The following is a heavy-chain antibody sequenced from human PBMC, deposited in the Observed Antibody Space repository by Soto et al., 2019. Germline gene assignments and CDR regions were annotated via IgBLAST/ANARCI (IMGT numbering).Heavy chain of an antibody. D-gene: IGHD3-10*01. CDR1: GAPITNYY. CDR3: AMYYGHGQDY. CDR2: IYYGGTS. V-gene: IGHV4-59*01. J-gene: IGHJ4*02. Sequence: QVRLHQSGPGLVKPSETLSLTCSVSGAPITNYYWTWIRQSPGKGLEWIGYIYYGGTSNYNSSLKGRVTVSVDMSTNQFSLTLNSVTAADTAVYYCAMYYGHGQDYWGQGTLVTVSS.